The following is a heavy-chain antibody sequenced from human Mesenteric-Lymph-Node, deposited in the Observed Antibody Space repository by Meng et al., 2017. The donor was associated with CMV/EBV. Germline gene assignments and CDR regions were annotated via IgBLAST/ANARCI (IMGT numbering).Heavy chain of an antibody. Sequence: GESLKISCAASGIIFRSHSMNWVRQAPGKGLEWVSSITGSRDSIYYADSVRGRFTISRDSSKNSLYLQMNSLRAEDTAVYYCTRDRTSGWFNTFDIWGQGTMVTVSS. D-gene: IGHD6-19*01. V-gene: IGHV3-21*01. CDR2: ITGSRDSI. CDR3: TRDRTSGWFNTFDI. J-gene: IGHJ3*02. CDR1: GIIFRSHS.